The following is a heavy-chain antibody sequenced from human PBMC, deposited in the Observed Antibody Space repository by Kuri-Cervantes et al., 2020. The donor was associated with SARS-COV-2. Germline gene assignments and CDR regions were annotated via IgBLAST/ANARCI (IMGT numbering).Heavy chain of an antibody. CDR2: IYYSGST. D-gene: IGHD6-19*01. Sequence: SETLSLTCTVSGGSISSDFWNWIRQPPGKGLEWIGYIYYSGSTKYNPSLKSRVTISVDTSKNQFSLKLSSVTAADTAVYYCARDRRDSSGWANWFDPWGQGTLVTVSS. V-gene: IGHV4-59*01. J-gene: IGHJ5*02. CDR3: ARDRRDSSGWANWFDP. CDR1: GGSISSDF.